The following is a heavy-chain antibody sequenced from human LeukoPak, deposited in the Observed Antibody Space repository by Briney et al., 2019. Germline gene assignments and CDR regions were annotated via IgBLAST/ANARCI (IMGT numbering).Heavy chain of an antibody. CDR2: IKQDGSER. V-gene: IGHV3-7*03. D-gene: IGHD5-12*01. CDR3: VSTATFDY. J-gene: IGHJ4*02. CDR1: GFTFSNYW. Sequence: GGSLRLTCAVSGFTFSNYWMSWVRQAPGKGLEWVANIKQDGSERYYVDSVKGRFTISRDNAKNLLSLEMNSLRVEDTAIYYCVSTATFDYWGQGTLVTVSS.